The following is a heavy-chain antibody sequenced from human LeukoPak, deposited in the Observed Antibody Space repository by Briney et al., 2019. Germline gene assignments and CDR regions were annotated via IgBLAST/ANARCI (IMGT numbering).Heavy chain of an antibody. CDR3: ARELNFWFDP. CDR1: GGTFSSYA. Sequence: ASVKVYCKASGGTFSSYAISWVRQAPGQGLEWMGRIIPIFGIANYAQKFQGRVTITADKSTSTAYMELSSLRSEDTAVYYCARELNFWFDPWGQGTLVTVSS. D-gene: IGHD4/OR15-4a*01. V-gene: IGHV1-69*04. J-gene: IGHJ5*02. CDR2: IIPIFGIA.